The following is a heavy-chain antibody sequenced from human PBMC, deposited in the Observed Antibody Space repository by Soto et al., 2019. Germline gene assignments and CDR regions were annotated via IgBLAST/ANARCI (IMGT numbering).Heavy chain of an antibody. CDR2: ISAHSGYT. CDR3: ARYDTLFGTNEADN. J-gene: IGHJ4*02. V-gene: IGHV1-18*04. Sequence: QVQLEQSGGEVKKSGASVKVSCKTSGYNFTNYAITWVRQAPGQGLQWMVWISAHSGYTYYAQSLRGRVTMSTDTSTSTAYMELRSLRSDDTAVYYCARYDTLFGTNEADNLGQVTLVTVSS. D-gene: IGHD3-3*01. CDR1: GYNFTNYA.